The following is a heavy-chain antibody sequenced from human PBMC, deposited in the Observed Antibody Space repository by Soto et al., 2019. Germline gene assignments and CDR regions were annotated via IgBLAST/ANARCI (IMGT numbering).Heavy chain of an antibody. D-gene: IGHD2-2*01. CDR3: ARAQLVGYYFDY. Sequence: QVQLQESGPGLVKPSQTLSLTCTVSGGSISSGDYYWSWIRQPPGKGLEWIGYIYYSGSTYYNPSLKSRVTISVDKSKNQFSLKLSSVTAADTAVYSCARAQLVGYYFDYWGQGTLVTVSS. CDR2: IYYSGST. J-gene: IGHJ4*02. V-gene: IGHV4-30-4*01. CDR1: GGSISSGDYY.